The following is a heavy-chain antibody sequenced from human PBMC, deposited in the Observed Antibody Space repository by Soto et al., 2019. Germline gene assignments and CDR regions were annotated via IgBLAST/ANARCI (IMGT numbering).Heavy chain of an antibody. CDR3: ARLGAYYQSLDP. CDR2: IYYAGTT. D-gene: IGHD2-21*01. V-gene: IGHV4-59*08. CDR1: GGSFRSSH. J-gene: IGHJ5*02. Sequence: SATLSRTCPVAGGSFRSSHWSWIRQSPGKGLEWIGYIYYAGTTSYNPSLKSRATISLETSKSQFSLRLTSVTAADTAVYYCARLGAYYQSLDPWGPGTLVTVS.